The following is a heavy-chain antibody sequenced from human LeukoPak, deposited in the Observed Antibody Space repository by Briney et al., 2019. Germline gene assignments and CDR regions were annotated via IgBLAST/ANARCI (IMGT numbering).Heavy chain of an antibody. Sequence: ASVKVSCKASGYTFTSYYMHWVRQAPGQGLEWMGWINPNSGGTNYAQKFQGRVTMTRDTSISTAYMELSSLRSEDTAVYYCATDLELRFLEWFYYWGQGTLVTVSS. CDR2: INPNSGGT. D-gene: IGHD3-3*01. J-gene: IGHJ4*02. CDR3: ATDLELRFLEWFYY. CDR1: GYTFTSYY. V-gene: IGHV1-2*02.